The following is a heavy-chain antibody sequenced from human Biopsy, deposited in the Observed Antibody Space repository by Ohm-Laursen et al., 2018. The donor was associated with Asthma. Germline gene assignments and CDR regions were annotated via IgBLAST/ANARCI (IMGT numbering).Heavy chain of an antibody. CDR3: AKSADYYDSTDYLDF. D-gene: IGHD3-22*01. CDR1: GFSFDDCA. J-gene: IGHJ4*01. Sequence: SLRLSCAASGFSFDDCAMHWVRQAPGKGLEWVSSISWNSGNIDYADSVKGRFTISRDSAKNSLYLQMQSLRPEDTAFYYCAKSADYYDSTDYLDFWGRGTLVTVSS. CDR2: ISWNSGNI. V-gene: IGHV3-9*01.